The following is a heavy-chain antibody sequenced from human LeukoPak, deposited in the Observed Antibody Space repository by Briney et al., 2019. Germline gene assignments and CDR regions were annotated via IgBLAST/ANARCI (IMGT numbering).Heavy chain of an antibody. CDR2: MYYSGST. CDR3: ARDAGHQVSRRNYYAMDV. D-gene: IGHD2-2*01. V-gene: IGHV4-39*07. CDR1: GGSISSSTYY. Sequence: PSETLSLTCTASGGSISSSTYYWGWVRQPPGKGLEWIGSMYYSGSTYYNPSLKSRVTISVDTSKNQFSLKLSSVTAADTAVYYCARDAGHQVSRRNYYAMDVWGQGTTVTVSS. J-gene: IGHJ6*02.